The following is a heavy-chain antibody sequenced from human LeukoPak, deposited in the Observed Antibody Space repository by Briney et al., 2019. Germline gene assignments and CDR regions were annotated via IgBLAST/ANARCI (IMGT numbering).Heavy chain of an antibody. J-gene: IGHJ4*02. D-gene: IGHD4-17*01. Sequence: GGSLRLSCAASGFTFSSYGMHWVRQAPGKGLEWVEVISYDGSNKYYADSVKGRFTISRDNSKNTLYLQMNSLRAEDTAVYYCAKIYGDYSPTGDDYWGQGTLVTVSS. CDR1: GFTFSSYG. V-gene: IGHV3-30*18. CDR3: AKIYGDYSPTGDDY. CDR2: ISYDGSNK.